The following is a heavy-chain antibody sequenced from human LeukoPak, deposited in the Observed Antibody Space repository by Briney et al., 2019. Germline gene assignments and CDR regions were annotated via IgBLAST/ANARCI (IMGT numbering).Heavy chain of an antibody. Sequence: ASVKVSCKSSGYTFTGYYMHWVRQAPGQGLEGMGWINPNSGGTNYAQKFQGRVTMTRDTSISTAYMELSRLRSDDTAVYYCARGVSYGILTGYYFDYWGQGTLVTVSS. V-gene: IGHV1-2*02. CDR1: GYTFTGYY. CDR2: INPNSGGT. D-gene: IGHD3-9*01. J-gene: IGHJ4*02. CDR3: ARGVSYGILTGYYFDY.